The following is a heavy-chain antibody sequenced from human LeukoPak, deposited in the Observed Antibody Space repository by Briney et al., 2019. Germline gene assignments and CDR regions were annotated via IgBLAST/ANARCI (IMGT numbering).Heavy chain of an antibody. V-gene: IGHV4-61*08. D-gene: IGHD1-26*01. CDR1: GASVGSAGYY. Sequence: SSETLSLTCTVSGASVGSAGYYWSWIRQPPGGGLEWIGYVHYIANTNYNPSLKSRVTMSVNPSRNQFSLKLNSVTAADTAIYYCARTQSQSGSYRYYFGYWGQGTLVTVSS. CDR2: VHYIANT. CDR3: ARTQSQSGSYRYYFGY. J-gene: IGHJ4*02.